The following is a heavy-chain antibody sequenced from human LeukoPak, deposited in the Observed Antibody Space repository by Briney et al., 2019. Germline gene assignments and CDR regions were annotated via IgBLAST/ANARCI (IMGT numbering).Heavy chain of an antibody. D-gene: IGHD3-22*01. J-gene: IGHJ4*02. CDR2: IYASGST. CDR1: GGYISTYC. Sequence: PSETLSLTCTVSGGYISTYCWNWIRQSAGKGLEWIGRIYASGSTNYNPPLNSRVTISVDKSKNQFSLKLSSVTAADTAVYYCARGDYDTSGYYFFDSWGQGTLVTVSS. V-gene: IGHV4-4*07. CDR3: ARGDYDTSGYYFFDS.